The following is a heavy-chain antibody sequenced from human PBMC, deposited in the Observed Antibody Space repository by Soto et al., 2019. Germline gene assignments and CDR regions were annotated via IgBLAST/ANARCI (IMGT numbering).Heavy chain of an antibody. Sequence: ASVKVSCKVSGYTLTELSMHWVRQAPGKGLEWMGGFDPEDGETIYAQKFQGRVTMTEDTSTDTAYMELSSLRSEDTAVYYCATSSWDIVVVPAPPHLAYWGQGTLVTVSS. D-gene: IGHD2-2*01. CDR3: ATSSWDIVVVPAPPHLAY. CDR2: FDPEDGET. J-gene: IGHJ4*02. CDR1: GYTLTELS. V-gene: IGHV1-24*01.